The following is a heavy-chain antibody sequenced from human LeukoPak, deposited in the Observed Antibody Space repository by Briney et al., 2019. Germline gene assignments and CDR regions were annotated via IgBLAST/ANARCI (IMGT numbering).Heavy chain of an antibody. D-gene: IGHD2-2*01. Sequence: PSETLSLTCTVSGGSISSYYWSWIRQPPGKGLERIGYIYYSGSTNYNPSLKSRVTISVDTSKNQFSLKLSSVTAADTAVYYCARLDCSSTSCYPDYWGQGTLVTVSS. CDR2: IYYSGST. V-gene: IGHV4-59*08. CDR3: ARLDCSSTSCYPDY. J-gene: IGHJ4*02. CDR1: GGSISSYY.